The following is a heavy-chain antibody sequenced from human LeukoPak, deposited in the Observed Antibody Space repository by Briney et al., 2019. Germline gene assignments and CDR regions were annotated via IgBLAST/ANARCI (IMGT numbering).Heavy chain of an antibody. CDR1: GYSFTTYW. V-gene: IGHV5-51*01. CDR3: ASASGSYLDAFDI. D-gene: IGHD1-26*01. J-gene: IGHJ3*02. CDR2: IYPADSDT. Sequence: GESLKISCKGYGYSFTTYWIGWVRQMPGKGLEWMGIIYPADSDTKYSPSFQGQGTISVDKSITTAYLQWSSLKASDSAMYYCASASGSYLDAFDIWGQGTMVTVSS.